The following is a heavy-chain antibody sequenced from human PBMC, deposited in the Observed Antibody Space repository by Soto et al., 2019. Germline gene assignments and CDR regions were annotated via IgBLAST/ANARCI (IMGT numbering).Heavy chain of an antibody. D-gene: IGHD2-2*01. V-gene: IGHV3-21*01. CDR1: GFTFSSSI. CDR2: ISSSSSYI. J-gene: IGHJ3*02. CDR3: ARDMYASTTICYEDYAFGI. Sequence: EVQLVESGGGLVKPGGSLRLSCAASGFTFSSSIMDWVRQAPGKGLEWVASISSSSSYIYYADSVKGRFTISRDNAKRSLFHQMNSLRAADMAVYYCARDMYASTTICYEDYAFGIWGQGTMVTVSS.